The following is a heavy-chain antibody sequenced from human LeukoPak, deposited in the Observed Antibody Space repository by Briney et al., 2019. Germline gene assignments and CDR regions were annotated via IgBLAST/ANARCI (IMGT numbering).Heavy chain of an antibody. CDR2: IIPIFGTA. CDR3: ARDRDSSSCLDY. V-gene: IGHV1-69*06. Sequence: SVKVSFKASGYTFTSYAMNWVRQAPGQGLEWMGGIIPIFGTANYAQKFQGRVTITADKSTSTAYMELSSLRSEDTAVYYCARDRDSSSCLDYWGQGTLVTVSS. D-gene: IGHD6-6*01. J-gene: IGHJ4*02. CDR1: GYTFTSYA.